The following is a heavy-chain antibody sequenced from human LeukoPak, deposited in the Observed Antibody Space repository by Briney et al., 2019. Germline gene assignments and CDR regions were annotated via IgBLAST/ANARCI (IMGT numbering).Heavy chain of an antibody. J-gene: IGHJ6*02. V-gene: IGHV1-69*13. CDR1: GGTFSSYA. Sequence: ASVKVSCKASGGTFSSYAISWVRQAPGQGLEWMGGIIPIFGTANYAQKFQGRVTITADESTSTAYMELSSLRSEDTAVYYCARTYYYYYGMDVWGQGTTVTVSS. CDR3: ARTYYYYYGMDV. CDR2: IIPIFGTA.